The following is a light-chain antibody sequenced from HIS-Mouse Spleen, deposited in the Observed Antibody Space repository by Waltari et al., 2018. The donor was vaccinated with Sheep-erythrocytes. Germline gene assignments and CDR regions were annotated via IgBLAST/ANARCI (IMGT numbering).Light chain of an antibody. CDR2: DAS. Sequence: IVLTQSPATLSLSPGERVTLACRASQCVSSYLAWYQQKPGQAPRLLIYDASNRATGIPARFSGSGSGADFTLTISSLEPEDFAVYYCQQRSNWYTFGQGTKLEIK. CDR3: QQRSNWYT. V-gene: IGKV3-11*01. CDR1: QCVSSY. J-gene: IGKJ2*01.